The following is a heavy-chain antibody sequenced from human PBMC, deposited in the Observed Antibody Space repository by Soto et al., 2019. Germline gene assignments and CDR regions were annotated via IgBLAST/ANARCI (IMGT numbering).Heavy chain of an antibody. CDR3: ARDLGYYDILTGPDY. Sequence: XXSLRLSYAASGCTFSSYSMDWVPQAPGKGREWVSYISSSSSTIYYADSVKGRFTISRDNAKNSLYLQMNSLRAEDTAVYYCARDLGYYDILTGPDYWGQGTLVTVSS. CDR2: ISSSSSTI. J-gene: IGHJ4*02. CDR1: GCTFSSYS. D-gene: IGHD3-9*01. V-gene: IGHV3-48*01.